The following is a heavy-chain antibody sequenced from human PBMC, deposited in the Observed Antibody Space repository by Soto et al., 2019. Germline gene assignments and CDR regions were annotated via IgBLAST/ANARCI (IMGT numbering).Heavy chain of an antibody. D-gene: IGHD6-13*01. J-gene: IGHJ4*02. CDR3: ARGSGYSSSWYFDY. CDR1: GFTVSSNY. V-gene: IGHV3-53*04. CDR2: IYSGGST. Sequence: EVQLVESGGGLVQPGGSLRLSCAASGFTVSSNYMSWVGQAPGKGLEWVSVIYSGGSTYYADSVKGRFTISRHNSKNTLYLQMNSLRAEDTAVYYFARGSGYSSSWYFDYWGQGTLVTVSS.